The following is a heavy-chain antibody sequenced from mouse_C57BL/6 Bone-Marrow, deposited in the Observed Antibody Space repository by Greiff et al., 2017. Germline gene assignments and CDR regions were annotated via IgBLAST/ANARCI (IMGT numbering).Heavy chain of an antibody. D-gene: IGHD2-1*01. J-gene: IGHJ3*01. V-gene: IGHV1-50*01. CDR3: AREDDGNYGFAY. Sequence: VQLQQPGAELVKPGASVKLSCKASGYTFTSYWMQWVKQRPGQGLEWIGEIDPSDSYTNYNQKVKGKSTLTVDTSYSTAYMQLRSLTSEDSAVYYCAREDDGNYGFAYWGQGTLVTVSA. CDR1: GYTFTSYW. CDR2: IDPSDSYT.